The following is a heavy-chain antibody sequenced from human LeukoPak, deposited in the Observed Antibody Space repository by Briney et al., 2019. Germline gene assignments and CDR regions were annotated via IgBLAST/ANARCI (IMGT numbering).Heavy chain of an antibody. CDR2: ISSSSSYI. CDR1: GFTFSSYT. CDR3: ARDPDCTNGVCPPGDDY. J-gene: IGHJ4*02. D-gene: IGHD2-8*01. Sequence: GSLRLSRAASGFTFSSYTMNWVRQAPGKGLEWVSSISSSSSYIYYADSVKGRFTISRDNAKNSLYLQMNSLRAEDTAVYYCARDPDCTNGVCPPGDDYWGQGTLVTVSS. V-gene: IGHV3-21*01.